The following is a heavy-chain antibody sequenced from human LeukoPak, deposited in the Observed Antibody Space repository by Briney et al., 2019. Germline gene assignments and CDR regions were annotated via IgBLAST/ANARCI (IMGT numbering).Heavy chain of an antibody. J-gene: IGHJ5*02. Sequence: SETLSLTCTVSGGSISSRSYYWGWIRQPPGKGLEWIGRIYYSGSTYYKPSLKSRVTISVDTSKNQFSLKLSSVTAADTAVYYCATHKGDTVVRAISTLDANWFDPSGQGTLVTVSS. CDR2: IYYSGST. V-gene: IGHV4-39*01. CDR1: GGSISSRSYY. CDR3: ATHKGDTVVRAISTLDANWFDP. D-gene: IGHD3-10*01.